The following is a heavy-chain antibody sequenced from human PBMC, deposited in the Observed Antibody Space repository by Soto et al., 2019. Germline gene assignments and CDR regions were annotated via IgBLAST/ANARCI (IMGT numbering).Heavy chain of an antibody. J-gene: IGHJ1*01. Sequence: ASVKVSCKAYGGTFSSYAISRVRQAPGQGLECMGGIIPVFGTANYAQKFQGRVTINADESTSTVYMELSSLRSEDTAVYYCARGWNDFPHWGQGTLVTVSS. CDR2: IIPVFGTA. D-gene: IGHD1-1*01. CDR1: GGTFSSYA. V-gene: IGHV1-69*13. CDR3: ARGWNDFPH.